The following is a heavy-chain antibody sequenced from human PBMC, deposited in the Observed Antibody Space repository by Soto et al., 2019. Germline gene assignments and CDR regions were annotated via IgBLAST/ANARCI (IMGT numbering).Heavy chain of an antibody. CDR2: ISSSGGTV. Sequence: EVQLVESGGGLVQPGGSLRLSCTASGFTFSRSEMNWVRQAPGKGLEWVAYISSSGGTVYYADSVEGRFTISRDNAKKSLYLQMNSLRAEDTATYHCTNEGGVGWLPSWGQGALVTVSS. V-gene: IGHV3-48*03. D-gene: IGHD6-19*01. J-gene: IGHJ5*02. CDR1: GFTFSRSE. CDR3: TNEGGVGWLPS.